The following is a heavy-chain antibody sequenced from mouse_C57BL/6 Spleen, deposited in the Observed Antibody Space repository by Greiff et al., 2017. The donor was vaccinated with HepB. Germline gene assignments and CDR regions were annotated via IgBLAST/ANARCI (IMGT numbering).Heavy chain of an antibody. J-gene: IGHJ1*03. CDR3: ARWGDGYHGYFDV. D-gene: IGHD2-3*01. CDR1: GYSFTGSY. Sequence: VQPQQSGPELVKPGASVKISCKAFGYSFTGSYINWVKQSPEKSLEWGGEINSSTGGTTYNQQFKDKATLTVDTSSSTAYMPLKSLTSEDAAVVYCARWGDGYHGYFDVWGTGTTVTVSS. CDR2: INSSTGGT. V-gene: IGHV1-42*01.